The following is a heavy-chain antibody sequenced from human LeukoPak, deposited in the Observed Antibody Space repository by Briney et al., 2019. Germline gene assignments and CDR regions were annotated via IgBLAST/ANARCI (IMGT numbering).Heavy chain of an antibody. Sequence: GGSLRLSCAASGFTFSSYAMSWVRQAPGKGLEWVSAISGSGGSTYYADSVKGRFTISRDNSKNSLYLQMNSLRAEDTAVYYCARGDYYDSSGYYHLHAFDIWGQGTMVTVSS. V-gene: IGHV3-23*01. CDR3: ARGDYYDSSGYYHLHAFDI. CDR1: GFTFSSYA. J-gene: IGHJ3*02. CDR2: ISGSGGST. D-gene: IGHD3-22*01.